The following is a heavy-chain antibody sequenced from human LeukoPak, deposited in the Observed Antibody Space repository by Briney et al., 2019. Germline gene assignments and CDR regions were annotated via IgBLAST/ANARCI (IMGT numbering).Heavy chain of an antibody. Sequence: SETLSLTCSVSGGSMSSYYWSWIRQPAGKGLEWIGRIYTNGDTNYNPSLKSRVTMSIDSSKSQFSLKLSSVTAADTAVCYCARCPVDGRDSSGRRWFDPWGQGTLVTVSS. J-gene: IGHJ5*02. D-gene: IGHD3-22*01. V-gene: IGHV4-4*07. CDR2: IYTNGDT. CDR1: GGSMSSYY. CDR3: ARCPVDGRDSSGRRWFDP.